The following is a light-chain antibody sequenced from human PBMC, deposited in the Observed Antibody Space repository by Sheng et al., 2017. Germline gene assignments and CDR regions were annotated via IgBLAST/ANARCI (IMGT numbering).Light chain of an antibody. V-gene: IGKV3-20*01. CDR3: QRYSTSPPYT. J-gene: IGKJ2*01. CDR2: GAS. CDR1: QSVSSSY. Sequence: EIVLTQSPGTLSLSPGERATLSCRASQSVSSSYLAWYQQKPGQAPRLLIYGASNRATGIPDRFSGSGSGTDFTLTISRLEPEDFAVYYCQRYSTSPPYTFGQGTRLEI.